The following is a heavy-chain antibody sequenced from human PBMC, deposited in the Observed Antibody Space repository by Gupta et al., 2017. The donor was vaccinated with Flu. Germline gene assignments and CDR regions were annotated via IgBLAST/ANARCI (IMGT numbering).Heavy chain of an antibody. Sequence: EVQLVESGGGLVQPGRSLRLSCAASGFTFDEYAMHWVRQAPGKGLEWVSGISWNSGSIGYADSVKGRFTISRDNAKNSLYLQMNSLRAEDTALYYCAKHSWFDPWGQGTLVTVSS. CDR1: GFTFDEYA. CDR3: AKHSWFDP. CDR2: ISWNSGSI. J-gene: IGHJ5*02. V-gene: IGHV3-9*01.